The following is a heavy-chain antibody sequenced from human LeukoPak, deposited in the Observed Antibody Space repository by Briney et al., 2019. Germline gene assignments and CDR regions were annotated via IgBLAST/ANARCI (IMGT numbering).Heavy chain of an antibody. D-gene: IGHD3-22*01. CDR2: ISGSGMLT. CDR3: AKYYYDSGGRGNDAFDV. Sequence: GGSLRLSCATSGFSFGSYAMSWVRQDPGKWLEWVSSISGSGMLTYYADSVRGRFTISRDNSKNTLYLQMISLRAEDTATFYCAKYYYDSGGRGNDAFDVWGQGTLVTVSS. CDR1: GFSFGSYA. J-gene: IGHJ3*01. V-gene: IGHV3-23*01.